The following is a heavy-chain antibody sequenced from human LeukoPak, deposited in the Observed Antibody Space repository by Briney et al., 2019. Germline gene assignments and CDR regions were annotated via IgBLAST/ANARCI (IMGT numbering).Heavy chain of an antibody. J-gene: IGHJ4*02. CDR1: GYTFTSYY. Sequence: ASVKVSCKASGYTFTSYYMHWVRQAPGQGLEWMGIINPSGGGSTSYAQKFQGRVTMTRDTSTSTVYMELSSLRSEDTAVYYCARNKWNYYDSSGYYFFDYWGQGTLVTVSS. CDR2: INPSGGGST. V-gene: IGHV1-46*01. CDR3: ARNKWNYYDSSGYYFFDY. D-gene: IGHD3-22*01.